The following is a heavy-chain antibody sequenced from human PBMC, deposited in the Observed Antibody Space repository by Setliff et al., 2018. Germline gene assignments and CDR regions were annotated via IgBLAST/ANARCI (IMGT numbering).Heavy chain of an antibody. D-gene: IGHD2-15*01. J-gene: IGHJ4*02. CDR3: ARTCSGSGCYAGLES. Sequence: GGSMRLSCAASGFTFSTYRMHWVRQAPGKGLEWVAVIWDDGGNKYHADSVKGRFTISRDNSKNTLYLQMNSLRPEDTAVYYCARTCSGSGCYAGLESWGQGTPVTVSS. CDR2: IWDDGGNK. V-gene: IGHV3-33*08. CDR1: GFTFSTYR.